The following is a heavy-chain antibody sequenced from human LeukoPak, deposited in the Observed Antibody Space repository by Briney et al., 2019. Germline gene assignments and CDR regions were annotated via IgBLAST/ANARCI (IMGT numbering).Heavy chain of an antibody. CDR1: GFTFSSYS. V-gene: IGHV3-21*04. CDR3: ASERGRGYYYDSSGYSA. CDR2: ISTSSSYI. Sequence: PGGSLRLSCAASGFTFSSYSMNWVRQAPGKGLEWVSSISTSSSYIYYTDSVKGRFTISRDNAKNSLYLQMNSLRAEDTAVYYCASERGRGYYYDSSGYSAWGQGTLVTVSS. J-gene: IGHJ5*02. D-gene: IGHD3-22*01.